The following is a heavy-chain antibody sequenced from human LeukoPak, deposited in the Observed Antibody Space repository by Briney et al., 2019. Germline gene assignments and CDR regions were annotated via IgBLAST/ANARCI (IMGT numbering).Heavy chain of an antibody. CDR1: GFTFSSYS. CDR2: ISSSSSYI. J-gene: IGHJ6*02. CDR3: ASKFGESYYYYGLDV. Sequence: PGGSLRLSRAASGFTFSSYSMNWVRQAPGKGLEWVSSISSSSSYIYYADSVKGRFTISRDNAKNSLYLQMNSLRAEDTAVYYCASKFGESYYYYGLDVWGQGTTVTVSS. V-gene: IGHV3-21*04. D-gene: IGHD3-10*01.